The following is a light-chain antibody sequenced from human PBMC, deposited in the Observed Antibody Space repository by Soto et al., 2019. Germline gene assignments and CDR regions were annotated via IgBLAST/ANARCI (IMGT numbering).Light chain of an antibody. CDR2: EAS. CDR1: QTVRSDY. CDR3: QQYGTSST. Sequence: EIVLTQSPATLSVSPGESATLSCRASQTVRSDYLAWYRQSPGQPPRLLLFEASGRAPGIPDRFSGSGSGTDFTLTIRRLEPEDFAVYYCQQYGTSSTFGQGTRVDMK. V-gene: IGKV3-20*01. J-gene: IGKJ1*01.